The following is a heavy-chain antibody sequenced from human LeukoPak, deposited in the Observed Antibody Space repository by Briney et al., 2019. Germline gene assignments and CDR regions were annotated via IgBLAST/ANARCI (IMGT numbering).Heavy chain of an antibody. J-gene: IGHJ4*02. CDR3: AKDREYDDSCDYSG. Sequence: ASVKVSCTASGYTFTSYGISWVRQAPGQGLEWMGWISAYNGNTNYAQKLQGRVTMTTDTSTSTAYMELRSLRSDDTAVYYCAKDREYDDSCDYSGWGQGTLVTVSS. D-gene: IGHD3-22*01. CDR1: GYTFTSYG. CDR2: ISAYNGNT. V-gene: IGHV1-18*01.